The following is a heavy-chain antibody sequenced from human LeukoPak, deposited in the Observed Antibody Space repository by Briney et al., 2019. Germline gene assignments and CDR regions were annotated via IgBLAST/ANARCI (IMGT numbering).Heavy chain of an antibody. CDR2: IYYSGST. D-gene: IGHD3-16*02. Sequence: SETLSLTCTVYGGSISSHFWSWIRQPPGKGLESIGYIYYSGSTNYNPSLKSRVTISVDTSKNQFSLKLSSVTAADTAVYYCARGGSYRSFDYWGQGTLVTVSS. J-gene: IGHJ4*02. CDR1: GGSISSHF. CDR3: ARGGSYRSFDY. V-gene: IGHV4-59*11.